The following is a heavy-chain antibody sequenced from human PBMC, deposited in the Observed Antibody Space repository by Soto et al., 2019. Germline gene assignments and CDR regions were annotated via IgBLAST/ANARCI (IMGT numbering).Heavy chain of an antibody. Sequence: EVQLVESGGGLVQPGGSLRLSCAASGFTFSNYYMHWVRQAPGKGLVWVSRVNSDESSTSYADSVKGRFTISRDNAKKTLYRQMHSLRAEDTAVNYCAREVDGTSGYYQDSWGHGTLVTVSS. V-gene: IGHV3-74*01. CDR2: VNSDESST. J-gene: IGHJ5*01. CDR1: GFTFSNYY. CDR3: AREVDGTSGYYQDS. D-gene: IGHD3-22*01.